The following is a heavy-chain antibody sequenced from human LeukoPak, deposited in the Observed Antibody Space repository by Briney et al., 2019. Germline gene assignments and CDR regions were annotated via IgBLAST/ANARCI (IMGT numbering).Heavy chain of an antibody. D-gene: IGHD2-21*01. V-gene: IGHV3-30*02. Sequence: GSLRLSCAASGFTFSSYGMHWVRQAPGKGLEWVAFIQYDGSNKYYADSVKGRFTISRDNSKNTLYLQMNSLRAEDTAVYYCAKYSSYYYYGMDVWGQGTTVTVSS. CDR1: GFTFSSYG. CDR3: AKYSSYYYYGMDV. CDR2: IQYDGSNK. J-gene: IGHJ6*02.